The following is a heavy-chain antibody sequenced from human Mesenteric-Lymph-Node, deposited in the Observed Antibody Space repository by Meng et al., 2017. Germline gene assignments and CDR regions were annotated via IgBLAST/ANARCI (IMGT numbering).Heavy chain of an antibody. Sequence: GESLKISCAASGFTFSNYSLTWVRQAPGKGLEWVSAISCSGGRIYYVDSVKGRFTISRDNSKNTLYLQMNSLSAEDTAIYYCAKIIGGGINGLDYWGQGTLVTVSS. CDR1: GFTFSNYS. D-gene: IGHD3-16*01. CDR2: ISCSGGRI. J-gene: IGHJ4*02. CDR3: AKIIGGGINGLDY. V-gene: IGHV3-23*01.